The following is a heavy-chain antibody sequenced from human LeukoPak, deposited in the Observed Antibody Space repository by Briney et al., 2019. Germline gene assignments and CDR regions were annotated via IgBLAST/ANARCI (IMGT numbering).Heavy chain of an antibody. CDR2: ISGSGSST. V-gene: IGHV3-23*01. CDR3: AKSSDFDY. CDR1: GFTFSSYA. Sequence: GGSLRPSCAASGFTFSSYAMSWVRQAPGKGLEWVSSISGSGSSTYYADSVKGRFTISRDNSKNTLCLQMNSLRAEDTAVYYCAKSSDFDYWGQGTLVTVSS. J-gene: IGHJ4*02.